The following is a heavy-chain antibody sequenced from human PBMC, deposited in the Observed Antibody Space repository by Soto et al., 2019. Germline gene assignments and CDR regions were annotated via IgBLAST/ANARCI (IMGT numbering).Heavy chain of an antibody. CDR3: STARWGSGYYRNWFDP. D-gene: IGHD3-3*01. CDR1: GYTLTELC. Sequence: GASVKVSCKVSGYTLTELCMHWVRQAPGKGLEWMGGFDPEDGETIYAQKFQGRVTMTEDTSTDTAYMELSSLRSEDTAVYYCSTARWGSGYYRNWFDPWGQGTLVTV. V-gene: IGHV1-24*01. CDR2: FDPEDGET. J-gene: IGHJ5*02.